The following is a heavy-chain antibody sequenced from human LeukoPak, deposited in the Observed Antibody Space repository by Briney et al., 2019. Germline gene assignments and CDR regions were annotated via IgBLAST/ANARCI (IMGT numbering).Heavy chain of an antibody. CDR1: AGSTSSYY. J-gene: IGHJ6*02. D-gene: IGHD2-2*01. CDR2: IYYSGST. CDR3: ARTTVVPAATTPHYYYYGMDV. V-gene: IGHV4-59*01. Sequence: SETLSLTCIVSAGSTSSYYWSWIRQPPGKGLEWIGYIYYSGSTNYNPSLKSRVTISVDTSKNQFSLKLSSVTAADTAVYYCARTTVVPAATTPHYYYYGMDVWGQGTTVTVSS.